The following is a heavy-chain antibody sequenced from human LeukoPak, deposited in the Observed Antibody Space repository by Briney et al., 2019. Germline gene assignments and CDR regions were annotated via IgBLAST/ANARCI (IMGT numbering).Heavy chain of an antibody. CDR2: VSSNGDST. CDR3: AGGSGTYSPDY. D-gene: IGHD3-10*01. Sequence: GGSLRLSCVASGFIFSTYAMHWVRQAPGKGLEYVSGVSSNGDSTYYAKSVKGRFTISRDNSKNTLYLQMGSLRAEDMAVYYCAGGSGTYSPDYWGQGTLVTVSS. CDR1: GFIFSTYA. V-gene: IGHV3-64*01. J-gene: IGHJ4*02.